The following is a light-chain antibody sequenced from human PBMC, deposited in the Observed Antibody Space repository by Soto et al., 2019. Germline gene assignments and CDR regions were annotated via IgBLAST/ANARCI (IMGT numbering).Light chain of an antibody. J-gene: IGKJ4*01. CDR2: DAS. CDR3: QQRSNWVT. V-gene: IGKV3-11*01. Sequence: EIVLTQSPATLSLSPGERATLSCRASQSVSSYLAWYQQKPGQAPRLLIYDASNRATGIPARFSGSGSGTVFTLTISSLEPEDFAFYYCQQRSNWVTFGGGTKVEIK. CDR1: QSVSSY.